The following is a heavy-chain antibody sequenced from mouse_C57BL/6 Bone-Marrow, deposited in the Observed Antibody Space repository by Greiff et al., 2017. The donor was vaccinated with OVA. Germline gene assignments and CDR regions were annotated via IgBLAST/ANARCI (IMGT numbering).Heavy chain of an antibody. J-gene: IGHJ2*01. V-gene: IGHV1-64*01. D-gene: IGHD2-3*01. CDR3: ARCDGYFDY. CDR1: GYTFTSYW. CDR2: IHPNSGST. Sequence: QVQLKQPGAELVKPGASVKLSCKASGYTFTSYWMHWVKQRPGQGLEWIGMIHPNSGSTNYNEKFKSKATLTVDKSSSTAYMQLSSLTSEDAAVYYCARCDGYFDYWGQGTTLTVSS.